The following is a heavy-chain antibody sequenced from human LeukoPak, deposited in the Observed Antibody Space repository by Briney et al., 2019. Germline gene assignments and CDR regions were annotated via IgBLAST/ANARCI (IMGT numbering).Heavy chain of an antibody. CDR3: ARDPTYYYDSSGYQMGGY. D-gene: IGHD3-22*01. J-gene: IGHJ4*02. V-gene: IGHV3-21*01. Sequence: PGGSLRLSCAASGFTFSSYSMNWVRQAPGKGLEWVSSISSSSSYIYYAVSVKGRFTISRDNAKNSLYLQMNSLRAEDTAVYYCARDPTYYYDSSGYQMGGYWGQGTLVTVSS. CDR1: GFTFSSYS. CDR2: ISSSSSYI.